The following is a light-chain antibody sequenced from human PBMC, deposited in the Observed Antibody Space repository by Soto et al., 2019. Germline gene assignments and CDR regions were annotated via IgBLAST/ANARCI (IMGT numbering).Light chain of an antibody. CDR2: RSS. J-gene: IGKJ1*01. CDR3: QQYDIYAT. CDR1: QTISNY. Sequence: DIQMTQSPSTLSASVGDRVTITCRASQTISNYLTWYQHRPGKAPKLLIYRSSILQNGVPSRFSGRGSGTEFTLTISILQPDYFATYYCQQYDIYATFGQGTRVEI. V-gene: IGKV1-5*03.